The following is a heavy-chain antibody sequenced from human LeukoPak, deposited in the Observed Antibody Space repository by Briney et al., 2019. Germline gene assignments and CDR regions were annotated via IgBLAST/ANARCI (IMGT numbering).Heavy chain of an antibody. CDR2: IIPIFGTA. CDR1: GGTFSSYA. J-gene: IGHJ3*02. D-gene: IGHD3-10*01. CDR3: ARDRTMVQGAAWDAFDI. Sequence: ASVKVSCKASGGTFSSYAISWVRQAPGQGLEWMGGIIPIFGTANYAQKFQGRVTITTDESTSTAYMELSSLRSEDTAVYYCARDRTMVQGAAWDAFDIWGQGTMVTVSS. V-gene: IGHV1-69*05.